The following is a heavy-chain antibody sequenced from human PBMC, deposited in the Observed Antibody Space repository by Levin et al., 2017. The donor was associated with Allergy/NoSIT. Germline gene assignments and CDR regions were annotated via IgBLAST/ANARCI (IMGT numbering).Heavy chain of an antibody. CDR2: IWYDGSNK. J-gene: IGHJ3*02. CDR1: GFTFSSYG. Sequence: PGGSLRLSCAASGFTFSSYGMHWVRQAPGKGLEWVAVIWYDGSNKYYADSVKGRFTISRDNSKNTLYLQMNSLRAEDTAVYYCARDFIRYGDKTNAFDIWGQGTMVTVSS. V-gene: IGHV3-33*01. CDR3: ARDFIRYGDKTNAFDI. D-gene: IGHD4-17*01.